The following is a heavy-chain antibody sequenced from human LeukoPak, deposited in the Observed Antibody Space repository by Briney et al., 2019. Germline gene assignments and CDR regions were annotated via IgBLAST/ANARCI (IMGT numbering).Heavy chain of an antibody. D-gene: IGHD5-18*01. J-gene: IGHJ4*02. CDR3: ARRGYSYGLVSYFDY. CDR1: GGTFSSYA. CDR2: IIPIFGTA. V-gene: IGHV1-69*13. Sequence: SVKLSCKASGGTFSSYAISWVRQAPGQGLEWMGGIIPIFGTANYAQKFQGRVTITADESTSTAYMELSSLRSKDTAVYYCARRGYSYGLVSYFDYWGQGTLVTVSS.